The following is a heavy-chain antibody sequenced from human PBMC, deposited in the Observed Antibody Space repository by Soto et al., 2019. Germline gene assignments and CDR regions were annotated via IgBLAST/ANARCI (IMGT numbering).Heavy chain of an antibody. CDR2: IDWDDDK. D-gene: IGHD3-22*01. CDR3: ARTLHYYDSRGYYYDY. V-gene: IGHV2-70*01. J-gene: IGHJ4*02. CDR1: GFSLSTSGMC. Sequence: SGPTLVNPTQTLTLTCTFSGFSLSTSGMCVSWIRQPPGKALEWLALIDWDDDKYYSTSLKTRLTISKDTSKNQVVLTMTNMDPVDTATYYCARTLHYYDSRGYYYDYWGQGTLVTVSS.